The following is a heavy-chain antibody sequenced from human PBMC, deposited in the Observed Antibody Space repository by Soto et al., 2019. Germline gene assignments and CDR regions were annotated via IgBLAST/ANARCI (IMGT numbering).Heavy chain of an antibody. V-gene: IGHV4-39*01. CDR3: ARLGGYVSVGYYYLWDS. Sequence: QLQLQESGPGLVKPSETLSLTCRVSDGSMNSDSSYWGWIRQPPGKGLEWIGVINHSGSTYHNLSLKGRVTMSVDASRNQFSLKLTSMTAADTAVYYCARLGGYVSVGYYYLWDSWGQATLVTVSS. D-gene: IGHD3-22*01. CDR1: DGSMNSDSSY. CDR2: INHSGST. J-gene: IGHJ4*02.